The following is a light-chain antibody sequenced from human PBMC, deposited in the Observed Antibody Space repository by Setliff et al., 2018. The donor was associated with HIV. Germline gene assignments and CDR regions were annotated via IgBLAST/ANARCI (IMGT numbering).Light chain of an antibody. CDR2: GAT. CDR1: QSVSSN. CDR3: QQYNNWRT. Sequence: EIVMPQSPATLSVSPGERATLSCRASQSVSSNLAWYQQKPGQAPRLLIYGATSRATNIPVRFSGSGSGTEFTLTISSLQSEDSAVYYCQQYNNWRTVGGGTKVDIK. J-gene: IGKJ4*01. V-gene: IGKV3-15*01.